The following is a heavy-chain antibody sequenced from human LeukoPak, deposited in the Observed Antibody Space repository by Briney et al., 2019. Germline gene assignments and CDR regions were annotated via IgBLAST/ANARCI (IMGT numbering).Heavy chain of an antibody. CDR3: ARGPCSSDSSCYTRWFDP. V-gene: IGHV1-18*01. D-gene: IGHD2-2*02. CDR1: GYTFGSYG. Sequence: ASVKVSCKASGYTFGSYGISWVRQAPGQGLEWMGWISGYNGNTNYAQKLQGRVTMTTDTSTSTAYMELRSLRSDDTAVYFCARGPCSSDSSCYTRWFDPWGQGTLVTVSS. CDR2: ISGYNGNT. J-gene: IGHJ5*02.